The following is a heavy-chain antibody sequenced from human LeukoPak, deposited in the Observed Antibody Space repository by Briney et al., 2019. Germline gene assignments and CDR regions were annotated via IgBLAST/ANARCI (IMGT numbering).Heavy chain of an antibody. Sequence: SETLSLTCTVSGGSVSSGSYYWSWIRQPPGKGLEWIGYIYYSGSTNYNPSLKSRVTISVDTSKNQFSLKLSSVTAADTAVYYCARDWAPYDSSDSYGMDVWGQGTTVTVSS. D-gene: IGHD3-22*01. J-gene: IGHJ6*02. CDR1: GGSVSSGSYY. V-gene: IGHV4-61*01. CDR2: IYYSGST. CDR3: ARDWAPYDSSDSYGMDV.